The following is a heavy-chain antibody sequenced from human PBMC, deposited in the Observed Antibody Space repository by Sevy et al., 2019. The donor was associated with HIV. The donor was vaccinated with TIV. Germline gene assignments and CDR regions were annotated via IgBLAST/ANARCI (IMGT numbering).Heavy chain of an antibody. CDR2: ISYDGSNK. V-gene: IGHV3-30*04. CDR1: GFIFSNYA. Sequence: GGSLRLSCAASGFIFSNYAIHWVRRAPGKGLEWVAVISYDGSNKHYAASVKGRFTISRDNSRNTLYLQMNSLRAEDTAVYYCARDMAYGSGSIVYDYWGQGTLVTVSS. D-gene: IGHD3-10*01. J-gene: IGHJ4*02. CDR3: ARDMAYGSGSIVYDY.